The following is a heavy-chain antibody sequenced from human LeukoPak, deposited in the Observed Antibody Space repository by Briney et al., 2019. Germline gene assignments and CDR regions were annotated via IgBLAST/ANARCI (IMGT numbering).Heavy chain of an antibody. J-gene: IGHJ4*02. Sequence: PGGSLRLSCAASGFTVNNYYMTWVRQAPGKGLECVSILYSGGMTYYADSVKGRFTISTDTSKNTVNLQMNSLRAEDTAIYYCGKDGHCPDVCTTKIVVAGYVDYWGQGTLVTVSS. V-gene: IGHV3-53*01. D-gene: IGHD6-19*01. CDR2: LYSGGMT. CDR3: GKDGHCPDVCTTKIVVAGYVDY. CDR1: GFTVNNYY.